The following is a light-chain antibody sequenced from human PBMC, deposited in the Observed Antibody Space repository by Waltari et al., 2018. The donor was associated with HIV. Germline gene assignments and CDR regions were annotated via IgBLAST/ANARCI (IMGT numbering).Light chain of an antibody. CDR3: QKYNSVVS. Sequence: DFQMTQSPSSLSAFVGERVTITCRASQDIRHYVAWYQQKSWRVPKLLIHSASTLQSGVPSRFSGSTSGTEFTLTINSLQPDDVATYYCQKYNSVVSFGGGTKVEI. CDR1: QDIRHY. V-gene: IGKV1-27*01. CDR2: SAS. J-gene: IGKJ4*01.